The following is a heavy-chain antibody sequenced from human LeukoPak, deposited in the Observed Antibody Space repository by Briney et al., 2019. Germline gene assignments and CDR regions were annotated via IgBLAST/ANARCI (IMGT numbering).Heavy chain of an antibody. V-gene: IGHV4-59*08. Sequence: SETLSLTCTVSGGSISSYYWSWIRQSPGKGLEWIGYIYYSGSTNYNPSLKSRVTISVDTSKNQFSLKLSSVTAADTAVYYCASRSYSRDGYNFSYYYYYGMDVWGQGTTVTVSS. CDR2: IYYSGST. D-gene: IGHD5-24*01. CDR1: GGSISSYY. J-gene: IGHJ6*02. CDR3: ASRSYSRDGYNFSYYYYYGMDV.